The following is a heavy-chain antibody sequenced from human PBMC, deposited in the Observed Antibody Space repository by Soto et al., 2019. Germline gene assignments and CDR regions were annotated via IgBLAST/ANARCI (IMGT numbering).Heavy chain of an antibody. Sequence: EVQLVESGGGLVQPGGSLRLSCAASGFTVGSNYMNWVRQAPGKGLEWVSVIYSGGRTNYADSLKGRFTISRDNSKNTLQLQMTSRRADDTAVYSCARSWAGAGSYDYWGQGTLVTVSS. CDR2: IYSGGRT. V-gene: IGHV3-66*01. D-gene: IGHD6-19*01. CDR1: GFTVGSNY. J-gene: IGHJ4*02. CDR3: ARSWAGAGSYDY.